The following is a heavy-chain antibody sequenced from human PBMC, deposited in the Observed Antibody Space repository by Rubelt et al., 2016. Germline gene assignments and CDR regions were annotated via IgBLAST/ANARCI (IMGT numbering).Heavy chain of an antibody. CDR1: GGTFSSYA. V-gene: IGHV1-69*13. CDR2: IIPIFGTA. D-gene: IGHD4-23*01. CDR3: ARVGVDYGGPFDY. Sequence: QVQLVQSGAEVKKPGASVKVSCKASGGTFSSYAISWVRQAPGQGLEWMGGIIPIFGTANYSRKFQVRVTITADESTSTAYMEPSSLRSDDTAVYYCARVGVDYGGPFDYWGQGTLVTVSS. J-gene: IGHJ4*02.